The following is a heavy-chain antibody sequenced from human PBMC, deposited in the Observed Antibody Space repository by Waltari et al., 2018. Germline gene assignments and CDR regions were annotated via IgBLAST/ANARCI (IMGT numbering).Heavy chain of an antibody. D-gene: IGHD1-26*01. CDR1: GFIFSRYG. CDR2: IWYDGSSK. J-gene: IGHJ4*02. CDR3: ANNPTHSGSYYYFDY. V-gene: IGHV3-33*06. Sequence: QVQLVESGGGEVQPGRSLRLSCAASGFIFSRYGMHWVRQAPGKGLEWVAVIWYDGSSKYYADSVKGRFTISRDNSKNTLYLQMSSLRSEDTAVYYCANNPTHSGSYYYFDYWGQGTLVTVSS.